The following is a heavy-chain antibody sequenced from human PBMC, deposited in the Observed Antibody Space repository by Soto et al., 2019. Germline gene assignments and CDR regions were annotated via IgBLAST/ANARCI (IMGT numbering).Heavy chain of an antibody. CDR2: IDYSGRT. J-gene: IGHJ5*02. CDR1: GGSISSGGYY. D-gene: IGHD1-26*01. V-gene: IGHV4-31*03. Sequence: QVQLQESGPGLVKPSQTLSLTCTVSGGSISSGGYYWSWIRQHPGKGLEWIGSIDYSGRTNYNTSLTSRFPLSLDTSQTQFSLKLYSVTAADTAVYYCASVGPINWFDPWGQGTLVTVSS. CDR3: ASVGPINWFDP.